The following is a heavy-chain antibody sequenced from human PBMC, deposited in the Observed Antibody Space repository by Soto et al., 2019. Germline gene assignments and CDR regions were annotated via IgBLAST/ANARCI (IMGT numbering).Heavy chain of an antibody. D-gene: IGHD6-13*01. CDR3: ARPHXMEAAAGSDYYYYGMDV. Sequence: SETLSLTCAVSGGSISSSNWWSWVRQPPGKGLEWIGEIYHSGSTNYNPSLKSRVTISVDKSKNQFSLKLSSVTAADTAVYYCARPHXMEAAAGSDYYYYGMDVWGQGTTVTVSS. CDR2: IYHSGST. V-gene: IGHV4-4*02. CDR1: GGSISSSNW. J-gene: IGHJ6*02.